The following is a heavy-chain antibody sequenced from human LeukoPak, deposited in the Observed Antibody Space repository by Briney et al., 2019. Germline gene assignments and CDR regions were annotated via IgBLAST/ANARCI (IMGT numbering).Heavy chain of an antibody. CDR2: ISTSTTYI. Sequence: AGGSLRLSCAASGFTFSSYAMGWVRQAPGKGLDWVSSISTSTTYIYYADSVKGRFTISRDNAKNSLYLQMSSLRAEDTAVYYCARARGTLVPAAKGDYWGQGTLVTVSS. D-gene: IGHD2-2*01. J-gene: IGHJ4*02. CDR3: ARARGTLVPAAKGDY. CDR1: GFTFSSYA. V-gene: IGHV3-21*01.